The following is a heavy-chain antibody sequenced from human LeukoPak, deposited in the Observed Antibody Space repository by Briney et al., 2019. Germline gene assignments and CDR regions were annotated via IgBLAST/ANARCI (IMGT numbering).Heavy chain of an antibody. CDR2: ISHDGATK. J-gene: IGHJ2*01. Sequence: GGSLRLSRLASRFRLSDHAMHWVRQSPGRGLEWLAFISHDGATKYYPESVEGRVTISRANSKNTVYLQLSGLRAEDTALYYCVSEYIAELQFWGRGALVSVS. V-gene: IGHV3-30*15. CDR3: VSEYIAELQF. D-gene: IGHD6-6*01. CDR1: RFRLSDHA.